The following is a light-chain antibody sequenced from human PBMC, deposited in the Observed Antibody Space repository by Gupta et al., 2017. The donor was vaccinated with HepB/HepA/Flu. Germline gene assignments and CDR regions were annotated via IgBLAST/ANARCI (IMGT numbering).Light chain of an antibody. CDR1: QSVLYSSNNKNY. V-gene: IGKV4-1*01. J-gene: IGKJ2*03. CDR3: QQDYSTPYS. CDR2: WAS. Sequence: DIVMTQSPDSLAVSLGERATINCKSSQSVLYSSNNKNYIAWYQQKPGQPPKLLIYWASTRESGVPDRFSGRGSGTDFTLTISSLQAEDVAVYYCQQDYSTPYSFGQGTKLEIK.